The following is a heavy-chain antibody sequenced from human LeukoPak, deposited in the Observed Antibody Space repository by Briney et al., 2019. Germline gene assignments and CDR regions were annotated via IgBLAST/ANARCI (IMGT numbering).Heavy chain of an antibody. Sequence: PGGSLRLSSAASGFTFSSYSMSWVRQALGKGLEWVANMNQDGSEKYYVDSVKGRFTISRDNAKSSLYLQMNSLTAEDTAVYYCARDQVRPEDWGQGTLVTVSS. CDR2: MNQDGSEK. D-gene: IGHD1-14*01. J-gene: IGHJ4*02. V-gene: IGHV3-7*01. CDR3: ARDQVRPED. CDR1: GFTFSSYS.